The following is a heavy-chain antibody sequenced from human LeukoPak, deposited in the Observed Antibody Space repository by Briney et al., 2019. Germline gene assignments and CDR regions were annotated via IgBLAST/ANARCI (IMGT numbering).Heavy chain of an antibody. J-gene: IGHJ4*02. D-gene: IGHD4-23*01. Sequence: PGGSLRLSCVASGFIFSDYWMTWVRQAPGKGLEWVANIKQNGGERYYVDSVKGRFTISRDNAKNSLYLQMNSLRAEDTAVYYCARDSGKARSDYWGQGALVTVSS. V-gene: IGHV3-7*03. CDR3: ARDSGKARSDY. CDR2: IKQNGGER. CDR1: GFIFSDYW.